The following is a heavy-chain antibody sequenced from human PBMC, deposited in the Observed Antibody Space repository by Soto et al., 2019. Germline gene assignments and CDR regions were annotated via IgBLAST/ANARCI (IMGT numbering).Heavy chain of an antibody. CDR3: AKDLGTDDFWSAYYTYYYMDV. CDR2: ISGSGDNT. CDR1: GFTFSSYA. D-gene: IGHD3-3*01. V-gene: IGHV3-23*01. J-gene: IGHJ6*03. Sequence: EVQLLESGGGLVQPGGSLRLSCAASGFTFSSYALNWVRQAPGKGVEWVSVISGSGDNTYYADSVKGRFTISRDNSKNTLYLQMNSLRAEDTAVYYCAKDLGTDDFWSAYYTYYYMDVWGKGTTVTVSS.